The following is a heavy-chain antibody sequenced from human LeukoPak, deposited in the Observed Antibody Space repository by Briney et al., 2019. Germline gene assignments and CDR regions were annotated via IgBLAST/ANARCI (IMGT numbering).Heavy chain of an antibody. CDR1: GGSFSGYY. CDR2: INHSGST. Sequence: PSETLSLTCAVYGGSFSGYYWSWIRQPPGKGLEWIGEINHSGSTNYNPSLKSRVTISVDTSKNQFSLKLSSVTAADTAVYYCARGQGSNPLFDYWGQGTLVTVSS. CDR3: ARGQGSNPLFDY. V-gene: IGHV4-34*01. D-gene: IGHD4-11*01. J-gene: IGHJ4*02.